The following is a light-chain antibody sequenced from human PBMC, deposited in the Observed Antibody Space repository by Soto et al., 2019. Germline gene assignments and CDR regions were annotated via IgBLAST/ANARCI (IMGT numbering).Light chain of an antibody. Sequence: DIQITQSHSTLSASVGDRVTITCRASQSISTKLNWYQQKPGKGPKLLIYLGSTLQTAVPSTFIGDRAWTDFSLSMISLLAEEVLTDFCPQRYSTPLAFAQGTKVDIK. J-gene: IGKJ1*01. CDR1: QSISTK. CDR3: PQRYSTPLA. V-gene: IGKV1-39*01. CDR2: LGS.